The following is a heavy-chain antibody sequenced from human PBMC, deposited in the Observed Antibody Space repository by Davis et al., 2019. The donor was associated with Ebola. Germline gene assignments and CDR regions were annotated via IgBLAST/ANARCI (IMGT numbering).Heavy chain of an antibody. CDR3: ARSVDYYYYGMDV. V-gene: IGHV3-21*01. CDR2: ISSSSSYI. J-gene: IGHJ6*04. CDR1: GFTFSGYS. Sequence: GESLKISCAASGFTFSGYSMNWVRQAPGKGLEWVSSISSSSSYIYYADSVKGRFTISRDNAKNSLYLQMNSLRAEDTAVYYCARSVDYYYYGMDVWGKGTTVTVSS.